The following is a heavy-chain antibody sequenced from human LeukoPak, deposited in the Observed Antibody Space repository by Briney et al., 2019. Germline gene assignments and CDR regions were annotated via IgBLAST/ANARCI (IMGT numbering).Heavy chain of an antibody. CDR2: INSDGSST. Sequence: GGSLRLSCAASGFTFNSHWMHWVRHAPGKGLVWVSRINSDGSSTSYADSVKGRFTISRDNAKNTLYLQMNSLRAEDTAVYYCARHKVSEQPPTGWGQGTLVAVSS. V-gene: IGHV3-74*01. CDR1: GFTFNSHW. CDR3: ARHKVSEQPPTG. J-gene: IGHJ4*02.